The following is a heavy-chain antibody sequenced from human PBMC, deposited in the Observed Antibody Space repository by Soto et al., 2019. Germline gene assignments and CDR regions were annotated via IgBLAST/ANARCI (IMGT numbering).Heavy chain of an antibody. CDR3: ARGDGGNLRAISFDC. J-gene: IGHJ4*02. V-gene: IGHV1-69*01. Sequence: QVQLVQSGAEVKKPGSSVKVSCKASGGTFSSYAISWVRQAPGQGLEWMGGIITIFGTANYAQKFQGRVTINADECQSTDYMELSSLRSEDTAVYYCARGDGGNLRAISFDCWGPGTLGPVSS. CDR1: GGTFSSYA. D-gene: IGHD2-21*02. CDR2: IITIFGTA.